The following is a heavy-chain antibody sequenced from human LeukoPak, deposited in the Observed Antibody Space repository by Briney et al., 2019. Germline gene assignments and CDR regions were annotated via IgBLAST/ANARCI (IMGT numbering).Heavy chain of an antibody. CDR3: ARVVRGVGHFDY. Sequence: SETLSLTCTVSGGSISSYYWSWIRQPPGKGLEWIGYIYYSGSTNYNPSLKSRVTISVDTSKNQFSLKLSSVTAADTAVYYCARVVRGVGHFDYWGQGTPVTVSS. CDR2: IYYSGST. J-gene: IGHJ4*02. V-gene: IGHV4-59*01. D-gene: IGHD3-10*01. CDR1: GGSISSYY.